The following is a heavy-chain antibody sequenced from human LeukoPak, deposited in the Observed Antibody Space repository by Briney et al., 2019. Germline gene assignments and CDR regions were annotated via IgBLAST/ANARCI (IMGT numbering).Heavy chain of an antibody. V-gene: IGHV4-39*01. Sequence: SETLSLTCTVSGGSISSTDDYWGWIRQPPGKGLEWVGSMYYSGSTYYNPSLKSRVTISVDTSKNQFSLQLSSVTAADTAVYYCARQRYCSNGVCYIGSFDYWGQGTLVTVSS. CDR1: GGSISSTDDY. CDR3: ARQRYCSNGVCYIGSFDY. CDR2: MYYSGST. J-gene: IGHJ4*02. D-gene: IGHD2-8*01.